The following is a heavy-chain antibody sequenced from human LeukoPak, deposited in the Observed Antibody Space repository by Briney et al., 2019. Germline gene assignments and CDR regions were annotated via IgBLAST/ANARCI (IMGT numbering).Heavy chain of an antibody. Sequence: NPSETLSLICSVSGGYTGSHYWSWIRQPAGQGLEWIGRISPSGTTHYNPSLGSRVTMSVDTSKNYFSLRLSSVTAADTAVYYCARDFYASGFYFWFDPWGQGILVTVSS. J-gene: IGHJ5*02. D-gene: IGHD2/OR15-2a*01. V-gene: IGHV4-4*07. CDR2: ISPSGTT. CDR3: ARDFYASGFYFWFDP. CDR1: GGYTGSHY.